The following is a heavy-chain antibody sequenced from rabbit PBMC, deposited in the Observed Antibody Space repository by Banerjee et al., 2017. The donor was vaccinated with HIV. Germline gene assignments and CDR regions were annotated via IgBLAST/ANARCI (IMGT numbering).Heavy chain of an antibody. V-gene: IGHV1S40*01. J-gene: IGHJ4*01. CDR3: AREYASSSGYYL. Sequence: QSLEESGGDLVKPGASLTLTCTASGFSLSSGYDMCWVRQAPGKGLEWIACIYTGSGHTYYASWAKGRFTISKTSSTTVTLQMTSLTAADTATYFCAREYASSSGYYLWGQGTLVTVS. D-gene: IGHD1-1*01. CDR2: IYTGSGHT. CDR1: GFSLSSGYD.